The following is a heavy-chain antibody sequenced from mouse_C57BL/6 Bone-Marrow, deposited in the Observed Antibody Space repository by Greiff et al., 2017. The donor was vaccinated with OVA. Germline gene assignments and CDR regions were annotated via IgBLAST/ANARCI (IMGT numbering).Heavy chain of an antibody. CDR3: ARDAFYYDYDGDYYAMDY. Sequence: EVQGVESGGGLVQSGRSLRLSCATSGFTFSDFYMEWVRQAPGKGLEWIAASRNKANDYTTEYSASVKGRFIVSRDTSQSTLYLQMNALRAEDTAIYYCARDAFYYDYDGDYYAMDYWGQGTSVTVSS. D-gene: IGHD2-4*01. V-gene: IGHV7-1*01. CDR1: GFTFSDFY. CDR2: SRNKANDYTT. J-gene: IGHJ4*01.